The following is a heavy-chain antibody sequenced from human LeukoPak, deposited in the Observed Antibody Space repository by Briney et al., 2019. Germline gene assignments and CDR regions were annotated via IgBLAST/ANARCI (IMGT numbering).Heavy chain of an antibody. D-gene: IGHD5-12*01. CDR2: ISGFNGHT. Sequence: ASVKVSCKASGGTFSSYAISWVRQAPGQGLEWMGWISGFNGHTKYSQKSQGRVTMTTDTSTSTAYMEVRSLRSDDTAVYYCARAWLRRKYYYYMDVWGKGTTVTVSS. CDR1: GGTFSSYA. V-gene: IGHV1-18*01. CDR3: ARAWLRRKYYYYMDV. J-gene: IGHJ6*03.